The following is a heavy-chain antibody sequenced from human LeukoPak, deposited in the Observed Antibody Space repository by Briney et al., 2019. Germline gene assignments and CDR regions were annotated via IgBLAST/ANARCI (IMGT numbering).Heavy chain of an antibody. V-gene: IGHV4-4*07. CDR2: IYTSGST. CDR3: ARSSGGTFPRGYENYYYYYGMDV. D-gene: IGHD5-12*01. CDR1: GGSISSYY. J-gene: IGHJ6*02. Sequence: SETLSLTCTVSGGSISSYYWSWIRQPAGKGLEWIGRIYTSGSTNYNPSLKSRVTMSVDTSKNQFSLKLSSVTAADTAVYYCARSSGGTFPRGYENYYYYYGMDVWGQGTTVTVSS.